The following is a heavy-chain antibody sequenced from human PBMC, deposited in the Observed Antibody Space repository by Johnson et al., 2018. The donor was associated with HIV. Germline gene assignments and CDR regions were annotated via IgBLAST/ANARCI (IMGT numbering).Heavy chain of an antibody. CDR3: ASPAAGNGGAFDI. D-gene: IGHD1-1*01. CDR1: GFTFSSYV. Sequence: QVQLVESGGGVVQPGGSLRLSCAASGFTFSSYVMHWVRQAPGKGLEWVAFIRYDGSNKYYADSVKVRFTISRDNSKNTLYLQMNSLRAEDTAVYYCASPAAGNGGAFDIWGQGTMVTVSS. V-gene: IGHV3-30*02. J-gene: IGHJ3*02. CDR2: IRYDGSNK.